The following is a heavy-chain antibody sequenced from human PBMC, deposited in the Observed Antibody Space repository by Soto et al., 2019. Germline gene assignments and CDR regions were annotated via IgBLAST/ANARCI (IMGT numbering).Heavy chain of an antibody. CDR1: GFSLITSVVV. CDR3: AHQASVVRADY. Sequence: SGPTLVNPTQTLTLTRTFSGFSLITSVVVWVWIRQPPGKALEWLALIYWDDDKRYSPSLKSRLTITKDTSKNQVVLTMTNMDPVDTATYYCAHQASVVRADYWGQGTLVTVSS. D-gene: IGHD2-15*01. CDR2: IYWDDDK. V-gene: IGHV2-5*02. J-gene: IGHJ4*02.